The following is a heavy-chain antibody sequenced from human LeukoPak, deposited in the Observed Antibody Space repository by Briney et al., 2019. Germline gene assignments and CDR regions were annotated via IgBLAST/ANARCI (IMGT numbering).Heavy chain of an antibody. CDR3: ARGRDSSGYPIPFFDY. CDR1: GGSISSGGYS. Sequence: PSQTLSLTCAVSGGSISSGGYSWSWIRQPPGKGLEWIGYIYHSGSTYYDPSLKSRVTISVDRSKNQFSLKLSSVTAADTAVYYRARGRDSSGYPIPFFDYWGQGTLVTVSS. CDR2: IYHSGST. D-gene: IGHD3-22*01. V-gene: IGHV4-30-2*01. J-gene: IGHJ4*02.